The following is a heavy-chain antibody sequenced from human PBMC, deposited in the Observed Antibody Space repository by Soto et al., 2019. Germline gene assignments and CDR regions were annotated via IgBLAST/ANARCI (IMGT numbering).Heavy chain of an antibody. CDR3: ARSQGGSSSLDIYYYYYYGMDV. J-gene: IGHJ6*02. D-gene: IGHD2-15*01. V-gene: IGHV1-69*01. Sequence: QVQLVQSGAEVQKPGSSVKVSCKAPGGTFSSYAISWVRQAAGQGLEWMGGIIPIFGTANYAQKFQGRVTITADESTSTGYMELSSLRSEDTAVYYCARSQGGSSSLDIYYYYYYGMDVWGQGTTVTVSS. CDR2: IIPIFGTA. CDR1: GGTFSSYA.